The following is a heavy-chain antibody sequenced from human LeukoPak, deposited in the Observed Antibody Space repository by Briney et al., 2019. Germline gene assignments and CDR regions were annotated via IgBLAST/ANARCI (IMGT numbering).Heavy chain of an antibody. CDR1: GGSISSYY. J-gene: IGHJ3*02. CDR2: IYYSGST. V-gene: IGHV4-59*01. Sequence: PSETPSLTCTVSGGSISSYYWSWIRQPPGKGLEWIGYIYYSGSTNYNPSLKSRVTISVDTSKNQFSLKLSSVTAADTAVYYCAREVGGILNYYDSSGYYYGAFDIWGQGTMVTVSS. CDR3: AREVGGILNYYDSSGYYYGAFDI. D-gene: IGHD3-22*01.